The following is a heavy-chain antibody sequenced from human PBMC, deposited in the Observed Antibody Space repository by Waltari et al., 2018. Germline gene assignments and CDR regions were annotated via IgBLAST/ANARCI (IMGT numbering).Heavy chain of an antibody. CDR2: ISGNSHST. CDR3: AAVRGGGESHHLDY. Sequence: MQSGGGPVKSGESLRLSCTASGVMFSTYRMTWVRQTPGKGLKLISQISGNSHSTYYAEAVKGRFTISRDNAKKSLFLVMDSLTVEDTAMYYCAAVRGGGESHHLDYWGQGSLVTVSS. V-gene: IGHV3-21*05. J-gene: IGHJ4*02. D-gene: IGHD2-21*01. CDR1: GVMFSTYR.